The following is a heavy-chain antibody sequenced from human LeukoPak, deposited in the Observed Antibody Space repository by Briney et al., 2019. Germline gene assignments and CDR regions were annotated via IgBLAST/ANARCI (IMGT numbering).Heavy chain of an antibody. CDR1: GFTFDDYA. J-gene: IGHJ4*02. V-gene: IGHV3-9*01. D-gene: IGHD1-26*01. CDR3: AKDISAGSGRYYPFDY. CDR2: ISWNSGSI. Sequence: GGSLRLSCAASGFTFDDYAMHWVRQAPGKGLEWVSGISWNSGSIDYADSVKGRFTISRDNAKNSLYLQMNSLRAEDTALYYCAKDISAGSGRYYPFDYWGQGTLVSVSS.